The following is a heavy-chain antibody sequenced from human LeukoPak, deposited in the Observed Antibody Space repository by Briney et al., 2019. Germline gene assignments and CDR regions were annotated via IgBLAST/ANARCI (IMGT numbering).Heavy chain of an antibody. Sequence: GASVKVSCKASGYTFTSYDINWVRQATGQGLEWMGWMNPNSGNTGYAQKFQGRVTMTRNTSISTAYMELSSLRSEGTAVYYCARPKGGYDFWSGYYTYYFDYWGQGTLVTVSS. D-gene: IGHD3-3*01. CDR3: ARPKGGYDFWSGYYTYYFDY. CDR1: GYTFTSYD. J-gene: IGHJ4*02. CDR2: MNPNSGNT. V-gene: IGHV1-8*01.